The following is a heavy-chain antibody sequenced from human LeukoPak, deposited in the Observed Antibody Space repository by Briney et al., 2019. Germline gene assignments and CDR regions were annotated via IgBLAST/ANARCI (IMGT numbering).Heavy chain of an antibody. CDR1: GASISNYY. Sequence: SGTLSLTCTVSGASISNYYWSWIRQTPEKGLERMGHIHSSGGSSYYPSLKSRLTLSIDTSRNQLSLKLPSVTAADTAVYFCARLGSYHDFWGQGALVTVSS. CDR2: IHSSGGS. D-gene: IGHD1-26*01. CDR3: ARLGSYHDF. J-gene: IGHJ4*02. V-gene: IGHV4-4*09.